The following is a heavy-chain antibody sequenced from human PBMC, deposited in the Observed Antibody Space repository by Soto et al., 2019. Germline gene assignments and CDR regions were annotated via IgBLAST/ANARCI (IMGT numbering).Heavy chain of an antibody. CDR3: AHRRRGFSYHFDY. V-gene: IGHV2-5*02. D-gene: IGHD5-18*01. J-gene: IGHJ4*02. CDR2: IYWDDDK. CDR1: GFSLTTRGVG. Sequence: QITLKESGPALVKPTQTLTLTCTFSGFSLTTRGVGVGWFRQPPGKALEWLALIYWDDDKWYSPSLKTRLTIAEDTSKNQVALTTTNVDPVDTATYNGAHRRRGFSYHFDYWGQGTLVTVSS.